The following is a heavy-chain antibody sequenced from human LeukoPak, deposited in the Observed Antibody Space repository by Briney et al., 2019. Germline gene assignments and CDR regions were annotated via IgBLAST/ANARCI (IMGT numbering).Heavy chain of an antibody. CDR1: GGSFSGYY. CDR3: AKPGSSRGIAGRRPTKYYFDY. D-gene: IGHD6-6*01. CDR2: INHSGST. J-gene: IGHJ4*02. V-gene: IGHV4-34*01. Sequence: SETLSLTCAVYGGSFSGYYWSWIRQPPGKGLEWIGEINHSGSTNYNPSLKSRVTISVDTSKNQFSLKLSSVTAADTAVYYCAKPGSSRGIAGRRPTKYYFDYWGQGTLVTVSS.